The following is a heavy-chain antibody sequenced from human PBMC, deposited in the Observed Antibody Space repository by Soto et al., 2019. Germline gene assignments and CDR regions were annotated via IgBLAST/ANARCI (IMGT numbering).Heavy chain of an antibody. CDR2: ISSSGDII. CDR3: ARDLGYYDSSGYFDY. J-gene: IGHJ4*02. CDR1: GFTFSDYY. V-gene: IGHV3-11*01. D-gene: IGHD3-22*01. Sequence: SGGGLVKPGGSLKLSCAASGFTFSDYYMSWIRQAPGKGLEWISYISSSGDIIYYADSVKGRFTISRDNAKNSLYLQMNSLRAEDTAVYYCARDLGYYDSSGYFDYWGQGTLVTVSS.